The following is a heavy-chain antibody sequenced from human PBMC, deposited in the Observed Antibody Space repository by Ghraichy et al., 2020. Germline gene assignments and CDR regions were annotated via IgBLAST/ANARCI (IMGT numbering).Heavy chain of an antibody. D-gene: IGHD5-18*01. CDR3: ARGSPGAAMVRYYGMDV. CDR2: ISSSSNTI. CDR1: GFTFSSYS. J-gene: IGHJ6*02. V-gene: IGHV3-21*01. Sequence: GGSLRLSCSASGFTFSSYSINWVRQAPGKGLEWVSSISSSSNTIYYADSVKGRFTISRDNANNSLYLHMNRLRAEDTAVYFCARGSPGAAMVRYYGMDVWGQGTTVTVSS.